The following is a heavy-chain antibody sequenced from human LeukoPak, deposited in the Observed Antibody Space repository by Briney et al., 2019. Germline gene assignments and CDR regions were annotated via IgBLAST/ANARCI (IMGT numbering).Heavy chain of an antibody. D-gene: IGHD2-15*01. V-gene: IGHV3-30*18. J-gene: IGHJ4*02. CDR3: AKLTPSILNGENKQVTDY. CDR1: GFTFSSYG. Sequence: GGSLRLSCAASGFTFSSYGMHWVRQAPGKGLEWVAVISYDGSNKYYADSVKGRFTISRDNSKNTLHLQMNSLRAEDTAVYYCAKLTPSILNGENKQVTDYWGQGTLVTVSS. CDR2: ISYDGSNK.